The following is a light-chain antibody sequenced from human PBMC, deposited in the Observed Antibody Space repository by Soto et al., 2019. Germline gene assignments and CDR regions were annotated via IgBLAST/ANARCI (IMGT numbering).Light chain of an antibody. CDR3: AAWDDSLNGV. V-gene: IGLV1-47*01. Sequence: QPVLTQPPSASATPGQRVTISCSGSSSNIGTNYVYWYQHLPGTAPKLLIYRNDQRPSGVPDRFSGSKSGTSASLAISGLQSEDEADYYCAAWDDSLNGVFGGGTKLTVL. J-gene: IGLJ3*02. CDR2: RND. CDR1: SSNIGTNY.